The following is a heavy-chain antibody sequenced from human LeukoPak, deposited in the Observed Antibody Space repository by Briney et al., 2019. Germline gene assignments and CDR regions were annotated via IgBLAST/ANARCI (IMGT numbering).Heavy chain of an antibody. D-gene: IGHD6-19*01. V-gene: IGHV4-59*10. CDR3: ARAHRGSGWYEGFWFDP. CDR1: GGSFSSYY. J-gene: IGHJ5*02. CDR2: IYTSGST. Sequence: SETLSLTCAVYGGSFSSYYWSWIRQPAGKGLEWIGRIYTSGSTNYNPSLKSRVTMSVDTSKNQFSLKLSSVTAADTAVYYCARAHRGSGWYEGFWFDPWGQGTLVTVSS.